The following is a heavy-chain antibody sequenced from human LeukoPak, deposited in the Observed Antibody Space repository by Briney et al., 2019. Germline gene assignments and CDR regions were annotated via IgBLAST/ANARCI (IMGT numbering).Heavy chain of an antibody. CDR2: ISSSSSYI. CDR3: AKENYFDY. CDR1: GFTFSNYA. V-gene: IGHV3-21*01. Sequence: GGSLRLSCATSGFTFSNYALSWVRQAPGKGLEWVSSISSSSSYIYYADSVKGRFTISRDNAKNSLYLQMNSLRAEDTAVYYCAKENYFDYWGQGTLVTVSS. J-gene: IGHJ4*02.